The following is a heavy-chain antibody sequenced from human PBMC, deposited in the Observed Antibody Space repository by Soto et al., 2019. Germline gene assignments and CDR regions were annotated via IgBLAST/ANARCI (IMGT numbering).Heavy chain of an antibody. CDR1: GFSFTGYY. CDR3: AKDLTRQLAYWLDP. CDR2: INAHSGGT. Sequence: ASVKVSCKASGFSFTGYYIHWLRQAPGQGLEWMGWINAHSGGTEYAQKFQGRVTLTRDTSISTAYMTLSSLRSDDTAIYYCAKDLTRQLAYWLDPWGQGTKVTV. J-gene: IGHJ5*02. V-gene: IGHV1-2*02. D-gene: IGHD6-6*01.